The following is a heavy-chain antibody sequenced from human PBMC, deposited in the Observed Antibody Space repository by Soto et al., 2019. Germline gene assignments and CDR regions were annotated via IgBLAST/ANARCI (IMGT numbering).Heavy chain of an antibody. Sequence: EVQLLESGGGLVQPGGSLRLSCAASGFTFSSYAMRWVRQAPGKGLEWVSAISGSGGSTYYADSVKGRFTISRDNSKNALYLQMNSLRAEDTAVYYCARRGSGSYYDYWGQGTLVIVSS. CDR2: ISGSGGST. CDR3: ARRGSGSYYDY. V-gene: IGHV3-23*01. D-gene: IGHD1-26*01. CDR1: GFTFSSYA. J-gene: IGHJ4*02.